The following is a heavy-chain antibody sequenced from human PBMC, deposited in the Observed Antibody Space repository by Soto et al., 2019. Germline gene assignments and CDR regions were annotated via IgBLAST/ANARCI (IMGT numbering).Heavy chain of an antibody. CDR3: ARGGRGYCSSTSCPYYYYYGMDV. CDR1: GYTFTGYY. J-gene: IGHJ6*02. V-gene: IGHV1-2*04. CDR2: INPNSGGT. D-gene: IGHD2-2*01. Sequence: ASVKVSCKASGYTFTGYYMHWVRQAPGQGLEWMGWINPNSGGTNYAQKFQGWVTMTRDTSISTAYMELSRLRSDDTAVYYCARGGRGYCSSTSCPYYYYYGMDVWGQGTTVTV.